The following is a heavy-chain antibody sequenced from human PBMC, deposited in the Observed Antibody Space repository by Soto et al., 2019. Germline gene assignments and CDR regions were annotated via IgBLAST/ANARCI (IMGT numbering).Heavy chain of an antibody. CDR2: VYHTGTT. CDR1: GDSISSINW. J-gene: IGHJ6*02. V-gene: IGHV4-4*02. Sequence: SETLSLTCDVSGDSISSINWWIWVRQPPGKGLQWIGEVYHTGTTNYNPSLKSRVTISVDKSQNHYSPNLTSVTAADTAVYYCPRVPIYYYYGMDVWGQGTTVTVSS. CDR3: PRVPIYYYYGMDV.